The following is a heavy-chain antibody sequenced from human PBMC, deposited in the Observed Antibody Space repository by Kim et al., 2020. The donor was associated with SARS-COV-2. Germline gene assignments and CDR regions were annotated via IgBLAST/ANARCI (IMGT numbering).Heavy chain of an antibody. CDR2: IYYSGST. V-gene: IGHV4-39*07. CDR1: GGSISSSSYY. Sequence: SETLSLTCTVSGGSISSSSYYWGWIRQPPGKGLVWIGSIYYSGSTYYNPSLKSRVTISVDTSKNQFSLKLSSVTAADTAVYYCARVGGSGSYYTILYYFDYWGQGTLVTVSS. J-gene: IGHJ4*02. CDR3: ARVGGSGSYYTILYYFDY. D-gene: IGHD3-10*01.